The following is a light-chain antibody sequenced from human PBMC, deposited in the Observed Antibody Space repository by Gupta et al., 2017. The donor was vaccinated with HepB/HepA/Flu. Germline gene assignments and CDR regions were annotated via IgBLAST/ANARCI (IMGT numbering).Light chain of an antibody. CDR3: QSADSSGTYYV. V-gene: IGLV3-25*03. CDR2: KDT. Sequence: SPELTQPPSVSVSPGQTARITCSGDVLPNQYTYWYQQKPGQPPVLIVYKDTETPPGTPGRFSGSSSGATVTLTISGVQAEDEADYYCQSADSSGTYYVFGTGTKVSIL. J-gene: IGLJ1*01. CDR1: VLPNQY.